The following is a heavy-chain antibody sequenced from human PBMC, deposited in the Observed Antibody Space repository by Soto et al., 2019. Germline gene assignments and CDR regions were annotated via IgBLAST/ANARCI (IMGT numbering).Heavy chain of an antibody. V-gene: IGHV4-34*01. J-gene: IGHJ3*02. CDR3: AKHLITTVTTWGDAFDS. CDR2: INHSGST. D-gene: IGHD4-17*01. CDR1: GGSFSGYY. Sequence: ASETLSLTCAVYGGSFSGYYWSWIRQPPGKGLEWIGEINHSGSTNYNPSLKSRVTISVDTSKNQFSLKLSSVTAADTAVYYCAKHLITTVTTWGDAFDSWGQGTMVTVAS.